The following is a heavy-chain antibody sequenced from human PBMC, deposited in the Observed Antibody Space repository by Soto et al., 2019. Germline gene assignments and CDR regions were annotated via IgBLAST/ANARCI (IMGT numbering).Heavy chain of an antibody. CDR1: GYTFTNYG. Sequence: SVKVSCKASGYTFTNYGITWVRQAPGQGLEWMGGIIPIFGTANYAQKFQGRVTITADESTSTAYMELSSLRSEDTAVYYCASVDTAISYYYYGMDVWGQGTTVT. D-gene: IGHD5-18*01. CDR3: ASVDTAISYYYYGMDV. V-gene: IGHV1-69*13. J-gene: IGHJ6*02. CDR2: IIPIFGTA.